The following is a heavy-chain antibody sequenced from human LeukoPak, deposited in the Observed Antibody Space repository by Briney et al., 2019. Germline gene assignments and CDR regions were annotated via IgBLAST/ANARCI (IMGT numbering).Heavy chain of an antibody. CDR1: GFTFSSYA. V-gene: IGHV3-23*01. CDR2: ISGSGGST. D-gene: IGHD3-22*01. Sequence: PGGSLRLSCAASGFTFSSYAMSWVRQAPGKGLEWVSDISGSGGSTYYADSVKGRFTISRDNSKNTLYLQMNSLRAEDTAVYYCAKDINDLSPYYDSSGYYNYWGQGTLVTVSS. J-gene: IGHJ4*02. CDR3: AKDINDLSPYYDSSGYYNY.